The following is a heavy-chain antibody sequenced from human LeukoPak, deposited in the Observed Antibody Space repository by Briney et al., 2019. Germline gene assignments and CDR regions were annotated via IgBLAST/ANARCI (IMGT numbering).Heavy chain of an antibody. CDR2: INLNSGDT. CDR3: ARSYFDVLTNFYMWLAP. V-gene: IGHV1-2*02. D-gene: IGHD3-9*01. J-gene: IGHJ5*02. Sequence: ASVKVSCKASGYTFTDYYIHWVRQAPGQGLEWMGWINLNSGDTYYAQNFQDRVTMTGDTSISTAYLELSSLRSDDTAVFYCARSYFDVLTNFYMWLAPWGQGTLVTVSS. CDR1: GYTFTDYY.